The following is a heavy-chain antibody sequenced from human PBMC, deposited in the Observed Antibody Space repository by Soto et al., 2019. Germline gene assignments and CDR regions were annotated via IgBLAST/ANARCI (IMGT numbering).Heavy chain of an antibody. V-gene: IGHV1-69*13. CDR3: ARDRGYYSNYYYGMDV. CDR1: GGTFSSYA. CDR2: IIPIFGTA. D-gene: IGHD3-22*01. Sequence: SVKVSCKASGGTFSSYAISWVRQAPGQGLEWMGGIIPIFGTANYAQKFQGRVTITADESTSTAYMELSSLRSEDTAVYYCARDRGYYSNYYYGMDVWGQGTTVTVAS. J-gene: IGHJ6*02.